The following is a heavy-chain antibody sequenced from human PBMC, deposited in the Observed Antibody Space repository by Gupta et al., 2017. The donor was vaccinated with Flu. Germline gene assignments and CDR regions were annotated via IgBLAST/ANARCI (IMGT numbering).Heavy chain of an antibody. J-gene: IGHJ4*02. V-gene: IGHV3-23*01. CDR2: ISGSGGST. Sequence: EVQLLESGGGLVQPGGSLRLSCAASGFTFSSYAMSWVRQAPGKGLEWVSAISGSGGSTYYADSVKGRFTISRDNSKNTLYLQMNSLRAEDTAVYYCARKYYYGSGSPCGYWGQGTLVTVSS. CDR1: GFTFSSYA. CDR3: ARKYYYGSGSPCGY. D-gene: IGHD3-10*01.